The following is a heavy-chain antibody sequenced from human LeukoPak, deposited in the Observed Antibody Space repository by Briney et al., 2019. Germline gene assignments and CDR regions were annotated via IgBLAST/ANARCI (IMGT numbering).Heavy chain of an antibody. V-gene: IGHV1-8*01. Sequence: GASVKVSCKASGYTFTSYDINWVRQATGQGLEWMGWMSPNSGNTGYAQKFQGRVSMTRNTSIRTAYMELSSLRSEDTAVYCCAMSGGLLWFRELFKGGAFDIWGQGTMVTVSS. CDR1: GYTFTSYD. J-gene: IGHJ3*02. D-gene: IGHD3-10*01. CDR2: MSPNSGNT. CDR3: AMSGGLLWFRELFKGGAFDI.